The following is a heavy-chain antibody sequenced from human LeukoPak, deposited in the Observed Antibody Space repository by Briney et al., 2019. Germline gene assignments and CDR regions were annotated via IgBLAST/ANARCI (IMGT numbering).Heavy chain of an antibody. V-gene: IGHV3-30*04. D-gene: IGHD3-22*01. CDR3: AKDPSTKFYYYDSSGYYDY. CDR1: GFTFSSYA. Sequence: PGRSLRLSCAASGFTFSSYAMHWVRQAPGKGLEWVAVISYDGSNKYYADSVKGRFTISRDNSKNTLYLQMNSLRAEDTAVYYCAKDPSTKFYYYDSSGYYDYWGQGTLVTVSS. J-gene: IGHJ4*02. CDR2: ISYDGSNK.